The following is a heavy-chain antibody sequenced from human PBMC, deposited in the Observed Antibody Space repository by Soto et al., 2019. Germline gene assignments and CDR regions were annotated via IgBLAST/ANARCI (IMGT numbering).Heavy chain of an antibody. V-gene: IGHV3-7*03. CDR3: ARDQYYYDSSGPGAFDI. CDR2: IKQDGSEN. D-gene: IGHD3-22*01. Sequence: PWGSLRLSCAASGFTFSSYWMSWVRQAPGKGLEWVDRIKQDGSENYYVDSVKGRFTISRDNAKNSLYLQMNNLRAEDTAVDYCARDQYYYDSSGPGAFDIWGQGTMVAVSS. CDR1: GFTFSSYW. J-gene: IGHJ3*02.